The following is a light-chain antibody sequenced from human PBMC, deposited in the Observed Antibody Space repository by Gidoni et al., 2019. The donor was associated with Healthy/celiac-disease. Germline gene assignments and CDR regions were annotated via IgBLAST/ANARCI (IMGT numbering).Light chain of an antibody. V-gene: IGKV3-20*01. CDR1: QRVSSSY. Sequence: DIVLPQSPGTLSLSPGERATLSCRASQRVSSSYLAWYQQKPGQAPRLLIYGASSRATGIPDRFSGSGSGTDCTLTISRLEPEDFAVYYCQQYGSSPGTFGQGTKVEIK. CDR2: GAS. J-gene: IGKJ1*01. CDR3: QQYGSSPGT.